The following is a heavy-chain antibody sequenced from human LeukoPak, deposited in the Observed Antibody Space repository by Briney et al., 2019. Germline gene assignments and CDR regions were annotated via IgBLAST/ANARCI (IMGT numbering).Heavy chain of an antibody. CDR2: IGSSSSYI. Sequence: GGSLRLSCAASGFTFSSYSMNWVRQAPGKGLEWVSSIGSSSSYIYYADSVKGRFTISRDNAKNSLYLQMNSLRAEDTAVYYCARPTTVALDYWGQGTLVTVSS. CDR3: ARPTTVALDY. CDR1: GFTFSSYS. J-gene: IGHJ4*02. V-gene: IGHV3-21*01. D-gene: IGHD4-23*01.